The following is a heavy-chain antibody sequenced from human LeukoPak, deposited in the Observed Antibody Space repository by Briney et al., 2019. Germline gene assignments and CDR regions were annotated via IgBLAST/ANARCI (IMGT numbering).Heavy chain of an antibody. CDR2: ISSSSSYI. D-gene: IGHD1-7*01. CDR3: ARAHNWKYGSFDF. V-gene: IGHV3-21*01. J-gene: IGHJ4*02. Sequence: PSETLSLTCTVSGGSIGSFYWNWVRQAPGKGLEWVSCISSSSSYIYYADSVKGRFTISRDNAKNSLYLQMNSLRAEDTAVYYCARAHNWKYGSFDFWGQGTLVTVSS. CDR1: GGSIGSFY.